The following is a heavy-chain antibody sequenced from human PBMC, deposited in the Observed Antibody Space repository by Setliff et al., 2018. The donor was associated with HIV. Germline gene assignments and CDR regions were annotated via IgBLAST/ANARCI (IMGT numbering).Heavy chain of an antibody. V-gene: IGHV4-34*01. CDR2: INHSGST. J-gene: IGHJ1*01. CDR1: GGSFSNAW. Sequence: AVYGGSFSNAWMSWVRQAPGKGLEWIGEINHSGSTNYNPSLKSRATMSVDKSKNQFSLRLSSVTAADTAVYYCARARRAGSGPKYFQHWGQGTLVTVSS. CDR3: ARARRAGSGPKYFQH. D-gene: IGHD2-15*01.